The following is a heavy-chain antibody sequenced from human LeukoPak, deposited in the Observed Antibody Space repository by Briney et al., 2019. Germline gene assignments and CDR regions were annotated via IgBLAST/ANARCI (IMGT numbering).Heavy chain of an antibody. D-gene: IGHD4-17*01. CDR3: ARAQGAAFTTVTNTFDY. CDR1: GYTFTGYY. Sequence: ASVKVSCKASGYTFTGYYMHWVRQAPGQGLEWMGWINPNSGGTNYAQKFQGWVTMTRDTSISTAYMELSRLRSDDTAVYYCARAQGAAFTTVTNTFDYWGQGTLVTVSS. V-gene: IGHV1-2*04. J-gene: IGHJ4*02. CDR2: INPNSGGT.